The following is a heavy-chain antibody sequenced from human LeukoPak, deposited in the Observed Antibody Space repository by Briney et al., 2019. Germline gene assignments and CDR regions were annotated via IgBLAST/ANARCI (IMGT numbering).Heavy chain of an antibody. CDR2: IYYSGST. Sequence: SETLSLTCTLSGGSISSSSDYWGWIRQPPGKGLEWIGTIYYSGSTYYNPSLKSRVTISVDTSKNQFSLNLSSVTAADTAVYYCVGGYGSGTSRPFDYWGQGTLVTVSS. V-gene: IGHV4-39*01. D-gene: IGHD3-10*01. CDR3: VGGYGSGTSRPFDY. CDR1: GGSISSSSDY. J-gene: IGHJ4*02.